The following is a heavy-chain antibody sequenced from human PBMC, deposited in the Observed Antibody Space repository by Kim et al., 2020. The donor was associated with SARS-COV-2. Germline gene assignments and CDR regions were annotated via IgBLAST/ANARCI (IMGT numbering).Heavy chain of an antibody. CDR3: AGGDDESDYGDAFDI. V-gene: IGHV4-59*09. J-gene: IGHJ3*02. Sequence: SLTSRVTISVDTAKHQFSLKLSSVTAADTAVYYCAGGDDESDYGDAFDIWGQGTMVTVSS. D-gene: IGHD4-17*01.